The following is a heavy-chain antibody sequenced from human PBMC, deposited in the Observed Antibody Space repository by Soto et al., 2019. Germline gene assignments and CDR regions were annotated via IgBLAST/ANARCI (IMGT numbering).Heavy chain of an antibody. CDR1: GGSISSGGYY. CDR2: IYYSGST. CDR3: ARGGVVVVTATLDY. J-gene: IGHJ4*02. D-gene: IGHD2-21*02. V-gene: IGHV4-31*03. Sequence: QVQLQESGPGLVKPSQTLSLTCTVSGGSISSGGYYWSWIRQHPGKGLEWIGYIYYSGSTYYNPSLQSRVTISVDTSKNQFSLKLSSVTAADTAVYYCARGGVVVVTATLDYWGQGTLVTVSS.